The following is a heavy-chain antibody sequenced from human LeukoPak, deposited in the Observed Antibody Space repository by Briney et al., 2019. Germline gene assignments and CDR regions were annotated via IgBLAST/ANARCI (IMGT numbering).Heavy chain of an antibody. Sequence: ASVKDSCKASGYTFTSYYMHWVRQAPGQGLEWMGIINPSGGSTSYAQKFQGRVTMTRDTSTSTVYIELRSLRSEDTAVYYCASTGTTRVNFDYWGQGTLVTVSS. V-gene: IGHV1-46*01. CDR3: ASTGTTRVNFDY. CDR1: GYTFTSYY. D-gene: IGHD1-7*01. J-gene: IGHJ4*02. CDR2: INPSGGST.